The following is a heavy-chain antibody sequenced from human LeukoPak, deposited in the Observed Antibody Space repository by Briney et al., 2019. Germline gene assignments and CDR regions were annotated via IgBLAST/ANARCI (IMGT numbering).Heavy chain of an antibody. J-gene: IGHJ1*01. CDR3: AKAPRGGLIAARLSYFQH. D-gene: IGHD6-6*01. V-gene: IGHV3-23*01. Sequence: GGSLRLSCAASGFTFSSYAMSWVRQAPGKGLEWVSAISGSGGSTYYADSVKGRFTISRDNSKNTLYLQMNSLRAEDTAVYYCAKAPRGGLIAARLSYFQHWGQGTLVTVSS. CDR2: ISGSGGST. CDR1: GFTFSSYA.